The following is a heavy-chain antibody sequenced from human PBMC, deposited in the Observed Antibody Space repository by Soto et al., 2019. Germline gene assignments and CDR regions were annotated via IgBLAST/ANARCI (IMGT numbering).Heavy chain of an antibody. D-gene: IGHD3-3*01. J-gene: IGHJ5*02. Sequence: GGSLRLSCAASGFTFSSYWMSWVRQAPGKGLEWVANIKQDGSEKYYVDSVKGRFTISRDNAKNSLYLQMNSLRAEDTAVYYCAASSSTSVYYDFWSGYYTYNWFDPWGQGTLVTVSS. CDR3: AASSSTSVYYDFWSGYYTYNWFDP. CDR1: GFTFSSYW. CDR2: IKQDGSEK. V-gene: IGHV3-7*01.